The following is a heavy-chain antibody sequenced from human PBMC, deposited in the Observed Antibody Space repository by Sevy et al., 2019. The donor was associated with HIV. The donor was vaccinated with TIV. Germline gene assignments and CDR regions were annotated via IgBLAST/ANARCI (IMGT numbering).Heavy chain of an antibody. D-gene: IGHD3-16*01. CDR3: TTGLLGRLSPTDAFDI. V-gene: IGHV3-15*01. CDR1: GFTFSNAW. Sequence: GGSLRLSCAASGFTFSNAWMSWVRQAPGKGLEWVGRIKSKTDGGTTDYAAPVKGRFTISRDDSKNTLYLQMNSLKTEDTAVYYCTTGLLGRLSPTDAFDIWGQGTMVTVSS. J-gene: IGHJ3*02. CDR2: IKSKTDGGTT.